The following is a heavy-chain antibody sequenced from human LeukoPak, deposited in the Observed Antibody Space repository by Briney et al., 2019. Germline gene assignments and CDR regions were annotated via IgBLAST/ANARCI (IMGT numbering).Heavy chain of an antibody. CDR2: IYSGGST. Sequence: TGGSLRLSCAASGFTVSSNYMSWVRQAPGKGLEWVSVIYSGGSTYYADSVKGRFTISRDNSKNTLYLQMNSLRAEDTAVYYCARGAVTTYSEAGAFDIWGQGTMVTVSS. CDR3: ARGAVTTYSEAGAFDI. CDR1: GFTVSSNY. J-gene: IGHJ3*02. V-gene: IGHV3-53*01. D-gene: IGHD4-17*01.